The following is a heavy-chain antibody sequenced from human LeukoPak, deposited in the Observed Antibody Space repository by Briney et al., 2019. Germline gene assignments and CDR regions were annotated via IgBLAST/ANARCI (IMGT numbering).Heavy chain of an antibody. Sequence: GASVKVSCKASGYTFTSYYMHWVRQAPGQGLEWMGGIHPNSGGTNYAPKLQGSVTMTRDTPTTTVFMEMSSLTSEDTAIYYCARMEMDPAMVTNYFDYWGQGTLVTVSS. V-gene: IGHV1-46*01. CDR1: GYTFTSYY. J-gene: IGHJ4*02. CDR3: ARMEMDPAMVTNYFDY. D-gene: IGHD5-18*01. CDR2: IHPNSGGT.